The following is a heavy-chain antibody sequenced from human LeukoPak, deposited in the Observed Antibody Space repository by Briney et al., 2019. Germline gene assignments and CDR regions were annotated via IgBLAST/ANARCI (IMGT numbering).Heavy chain of an antibody. J-gene: IGHJ5*02. CDR3: ASRNFGEFEFDP. D-gene: IGHD3-10*01. CDR1: GGSISSSSYY. V-gene: IGHV4-39*01. CDR2: IYYSGST. Sequence: SETLSLTCTVSGGSISSSSYYWGWIRQPPGKGPEWIGSIYYSGSTYYNPSLKSRVTISVDTSKNQFSLKLSSVTAADTAVYYCASRNFGEFEFDPWGQGTLVTVSS.